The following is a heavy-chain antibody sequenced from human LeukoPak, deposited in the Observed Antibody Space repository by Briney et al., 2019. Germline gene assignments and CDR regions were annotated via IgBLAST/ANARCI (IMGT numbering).Heavy chain of an antibody. CDR2: ISTSGGST. CDR3: AKDIQLSA. J-gene: IGHJ3*01. D-gene: IGHD5-24*01. Sequence: PGGSLRLSCAASGFTFGSYAMNWVRQAPGKGLEWVSVISTSGGSTDYADSVKGRFTISRDNFKNTLDLQMDSLRAEDTAVYYCAKDIQLSAWGPGTMVTVSS. V-gene: IGHV3-23*01. CDR1: GFTFGSYA.